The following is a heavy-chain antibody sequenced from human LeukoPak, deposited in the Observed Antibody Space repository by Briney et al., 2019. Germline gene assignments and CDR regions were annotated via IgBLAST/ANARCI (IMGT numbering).Heavy chain of an antibody. CDR2: ISAYNGNT. D-gene: IGHD3-10*01. V-gene: IGHV1-18*01. CDR3: ARGVTYGSGSYSTFYYYYYMDV. Sequence: ASVKVSCKASGGTFSSYGISWVRQAPGQGLEWMGWISAYNGNTNYAQKLQGRVTMTTDTSTSTAYMELRSLRSDDTAVYYCARGVTYGSGSYSTFYYYYYMDVWGKGTTVTVSS. CDR1: GGTFSSYG. J-gene: IGHJ6*03.